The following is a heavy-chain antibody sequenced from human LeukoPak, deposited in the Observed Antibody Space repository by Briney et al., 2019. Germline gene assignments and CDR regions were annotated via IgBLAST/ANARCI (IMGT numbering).Heavy chain of an antibody. CDR3: ARDLEGYDFWSPPGVY. D-gene: IGHD3-3*01. CDR1: GYTFTGYY. Sequence: ASVKVSCKASGYTFTGYYMHWVRQAPGQGLEWMGWINPNSGGTNYAQRFQGRVTMTRDTSISTAYMELSRLRSDDTAVYYCARDLEGYDFWSPPGVYWGQGTLVTVSS. J-gene: IGHJ4*02. V-gene: IGHV1-2*02. CDR2: INPNSGGT.